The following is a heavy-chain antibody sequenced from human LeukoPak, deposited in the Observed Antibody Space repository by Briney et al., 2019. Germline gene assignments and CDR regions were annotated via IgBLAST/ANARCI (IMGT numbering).Heavy chain of an antibody. CDR2: IDTTTNYI. D-gene: IGHD3-10*01. V-gene: IGHV3-21*01. J-gene: IGHJ3*01. Sequence: PGGSLRLSCAGSGFIFSDFYMNWVRQAPGKGLEWVSFIDTTTNYIYYGASVKGRFTISRDNAKNSLYLQMNGLRAEDTAVYYCARGRSITLLRGVAMSDGFDFWGQGAMVTVSS. CDR1: GFIFSDFY. CDR3: ARGRSITLLRGVAMSDGFDF.